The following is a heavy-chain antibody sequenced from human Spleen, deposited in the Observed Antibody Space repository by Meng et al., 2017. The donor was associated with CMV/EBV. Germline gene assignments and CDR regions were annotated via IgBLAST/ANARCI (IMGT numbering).Heavy chain of an antibody. J-gene: IGHJ4*02. Sequence: RSYYWGWIRQPPGKGLEWIGSMYYSGTTYYNPSLKSRVTISVDTSKNQFSLKLSSVTAADTAVYYCARIDEINYDFWSGYAQPFDYWGQGTLVTVSS. CDR3: ARIDEINYDFWSGYAQPFDY. CDR2: MYYSGTT. V-gene: IGHV4-39*01. CDR1: RSYY. D-gene: IGHD3-3*01.